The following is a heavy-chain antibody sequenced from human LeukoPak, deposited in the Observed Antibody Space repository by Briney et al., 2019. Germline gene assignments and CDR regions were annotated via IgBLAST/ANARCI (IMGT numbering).Heavy chain of an antibody. CDR3: ATAIKNSRAYYYFDY. J-gene: IGHJ4*02. V-gene: IGHV3-72*01. Sequence: GGSLRLSCAASGFTISDHYVDWVRQAPGKGLEWVGRSRGKDQRCTTEYAVSVKGRFTVSRDDSKNSLYLQMTSLTTEDTATYYCATAIKNSRAYYYFDYWGRGTLVTVSS. CDR2: SRGKDQRCTT. D-gene: IGHD3-22*01. CDR1: GFTISDHY.